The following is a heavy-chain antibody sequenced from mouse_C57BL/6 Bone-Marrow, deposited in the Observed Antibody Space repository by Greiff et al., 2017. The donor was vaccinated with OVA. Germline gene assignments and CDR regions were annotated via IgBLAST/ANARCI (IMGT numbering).Heavy chain of an antibody. CDR1: GYTFTSYW. Sequence: VQLQQPGAELVMPGASVKLSCKASGYTFTSYWMHWVKQRPGQGLEWIGEIDPSDSYTNYNQKFKGKSTLTVDKSSSTAYMQLSSLTSEDSAVYYCARDYDYSLAYWGQGTLVTVSA. CDR3: ARDYDYSLAY. D-gene: IGHD2-4*01. V-gene: IGHV1-69*01. CDR2: IDPSDSYT. J-gene: IGHJ3*01.